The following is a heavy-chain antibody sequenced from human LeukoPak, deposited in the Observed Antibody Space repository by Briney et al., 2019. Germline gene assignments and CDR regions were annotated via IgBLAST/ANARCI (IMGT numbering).Heavy chain of an antibody. CDR1: GYAFTSYY. CDR3: ARGGMGIQLWSFDY. J-gene: IGHJ4*02. CDR2: MNPSGGST. D-gene: IGHD5-18*01. V-gene: IGHV1-46*01. Sequence: ASVKVSCKASGYAFTSYYMQWVGQAPGQGVEWMGIMNPSGGSTSYAQKFQGRVTMTRDTSTSTVYMELSSLRSEDTAVYYCARGGMGIQLWSFDYWGQGTLVTVSS.